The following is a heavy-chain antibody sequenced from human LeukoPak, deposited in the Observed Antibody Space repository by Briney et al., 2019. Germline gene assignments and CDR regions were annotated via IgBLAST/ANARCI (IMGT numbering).Heavy chain of an antibody. J-gene: IGHJ4*02. V-gene: IGHV3-7*03. CDR1: GFTFSSYW. Sequence: GGSLRLSCAASGFTFSSYWMSWVRQAPGKGLEWVANIKQDGSEKYYVESVKGRFTISRDNAKNSLYLQMNSLRAEDTAVYYCARVDYANKDFDCLSPYYFDYWGQGTLVTVSS. CDR2: IKQDGSEK. CDR3: ARVDYANKDFDCLSPYYFDY. D-gene: IGHD3-9*01.